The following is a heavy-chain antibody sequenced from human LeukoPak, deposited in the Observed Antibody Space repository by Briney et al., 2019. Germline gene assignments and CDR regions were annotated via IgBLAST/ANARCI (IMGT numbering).Heavy chain of an antibody. Sequence: SVKVSCKASGGTFSSYAISGVRQAPGQGLEWMGGIIPIFGTANYAQKFQGRVTITADESTSTAYMELSSLRSEDTAVYYCARIWFGELFNWFDPWGQGTLVTVSS. CDR2: IIPIFGTA. D-gene: IGHD3-10*01. CDR1: GGTFSSYA. J-gene: IGHJ5*02. V-gene: IGHV1-69*13. CDR3: ARIWFGELFNWFDP.